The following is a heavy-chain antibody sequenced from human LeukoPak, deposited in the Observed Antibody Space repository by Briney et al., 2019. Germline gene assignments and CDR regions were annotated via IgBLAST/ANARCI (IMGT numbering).Heavy chain of an antibody. J-gene: IGHJ3*02. CDR2: IYTSGST. Sequence: SETLSLTCTVSGGSISSGSYYWSWIRQPAGKGLEWIGRIYTSGSTNYNPSLKSRVTISVDTSKNQFSLKLSSVTAADTAVYYCARAARTNEWFGENLGRGAFDIWGQGTMVTVSS. CDR3: ARAARTNEWFGENLGRGAFDI. CDR1: GGSISSGSYY. D-gene: IGHD3-10*01. V-gene: IGHV4-61*02.